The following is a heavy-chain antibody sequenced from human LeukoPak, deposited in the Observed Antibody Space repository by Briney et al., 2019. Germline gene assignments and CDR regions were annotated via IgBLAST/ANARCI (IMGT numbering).Heavy chain of an antibody. J-gene: IGHJ3*02. CDR2: IYYSGST. CDR1: GGSIGSNY. V-gene: IGHV4-59*01. Sequence: PSETLSLTCTVSGGSIGSNYWSWIRQPPGKGLEWIGYIYYSGSTNYSPSLKSRVTISVDTSKNQFSLKLSSVTAADTAVYYCAREGMTTFAFDIWGQGTMVTVSS. CDR3: AREGMTTFAFDI. D-gene: IGHD3-16*01.